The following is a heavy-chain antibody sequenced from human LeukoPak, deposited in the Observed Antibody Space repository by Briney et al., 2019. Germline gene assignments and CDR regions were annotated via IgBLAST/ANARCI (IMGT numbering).Heavy chain of an antibody. CDR2: ISSSSSYI. Sequence: PGGSLRLSCAASGFTFSSYSMNWVRQAPGKGLEWVSSISSSSSYIYYADSVKGRFTISRDNARNSLYLQMNSLRAEDTAVYYCARDPNTLLRYYYYMDVWGKGTTVTVSS. J-gene: IGHJ6*03. CDR3: ARDPNTLLRYYYYMDV. CDR1: GFTFSSYS. V-gene: IGHV3-21*01.